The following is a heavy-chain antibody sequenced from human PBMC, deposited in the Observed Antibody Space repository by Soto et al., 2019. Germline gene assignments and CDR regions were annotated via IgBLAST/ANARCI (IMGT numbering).Heavy chain of an antibody. CDR3: ARALFSITMIVD. J-gene: IGHJ4*02. CDR1: GFTFSSYA. D-gene: IGHD3-22*01. CDR2: IYSGGST. Sequence: GALRLSCAASGFTFSSYAMHWVRQAPGKGLEWVSVIYSGGSTYYADSVKGRFAISRHNSKNTLYLQMNSLRAEDTAVYYCARALFSITMIVDWGQGTLVTVSS. V-gene: IGHV3-53*04.